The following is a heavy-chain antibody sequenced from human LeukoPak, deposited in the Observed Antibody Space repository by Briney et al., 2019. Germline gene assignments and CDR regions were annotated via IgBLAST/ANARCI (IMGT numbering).Heavy chain of an antibody. CDR1: GFTFSNDW. CDR2: IKLKADGGPT. J-gene: IGHJ4*02. V-gene: IGHV3-15*01. CDR3: TTDPPGAY. D-gene: IGHD1-26*01. Sequence: GGSLRLSCAASGFTFSNDWMSWVRQAPGKGLEWVGRIKLKADGGPTDYAAPVKGRFTVSGDDSQNTLYLQMNSLKTEDTAVYYCTTDPPGAYWGQGTLVTVSS.